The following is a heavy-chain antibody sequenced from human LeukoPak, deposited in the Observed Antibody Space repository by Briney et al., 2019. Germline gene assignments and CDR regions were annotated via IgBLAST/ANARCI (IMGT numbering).Heavy chain of an antibody. Sequence: GASVKVSCKASGGTLSSYAISWVRQAPGQGLEWMGGIIPIFGTANYAQKFQGRVTITADESTSTAYMELSSLRSEDTAVYYCARTDTVDAFDIWGQGTMVTVSS. D-gene: IGHD5-18*01. CDR1: GGTLSSYA. V-gene: IGHV1-69*01. CDR2: IIPIFGTA. J-gene: IGHJ3*02. CDR3: ARTDTVDAFDI.